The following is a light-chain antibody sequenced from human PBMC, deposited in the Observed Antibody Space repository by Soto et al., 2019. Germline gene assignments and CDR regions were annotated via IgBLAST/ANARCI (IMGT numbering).Light chain of an antibody. V-gene: IGKV3-11*01. CDR2: DAS. CDR3: QQYGSSGT. CDR1: QSVDTF. J-gene: IGKJ1*01. Sequence: ETALTQSPATLSLSPGERATLSCRASQSVDTFLAWYQQKPGQAPRLLIYDASNRATGIPARFSGSGSGTDFTLTISSLEPEDFAVYYCQQYGSSGTFGQGTKVDI.